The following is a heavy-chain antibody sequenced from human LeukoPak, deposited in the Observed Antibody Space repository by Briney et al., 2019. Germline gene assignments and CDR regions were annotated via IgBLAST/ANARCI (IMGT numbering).Heavy chain of an antibody. CDR1: GGSISSGSYY. CDR3: ASPPFGGSYY. J-gene: IGHJ4*02. CDR2: IYTSGST. D-gene: IGHD1-26*01. V-gene: IGHV4-61*02. Sequence: PSQTLSLTCTVSGGSISSGSYYWSWIRQPAGKGLEWIGRIYTSGSTNYNPSLKSRVTISVGTSKNQFSLKLSSVTAADTAVYYCASPPFGGSYYWGQGTLVTVSS.